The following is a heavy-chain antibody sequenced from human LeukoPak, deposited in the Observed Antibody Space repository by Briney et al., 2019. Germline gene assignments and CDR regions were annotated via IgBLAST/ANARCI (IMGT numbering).Heavy chain of an antibody. CDR3: ARYYYGSGTNDY. D-gene: IGHD3-10*01. J-gene: IGHJ4*02. CDR1: GGSISSSSYY. CDR2: IYHSGST. Sequence: PSETLSLTCTVSGGSISSSSYYWGWIRQPPGKGLEWIGSIYHSGSTYYNPSLKSRVTISVDTSKNQFSLKLSSVTAADTAVYYCARYYYGSGTNDYWGQGTLVTVSS. V-gene: IGHV4-39*07.